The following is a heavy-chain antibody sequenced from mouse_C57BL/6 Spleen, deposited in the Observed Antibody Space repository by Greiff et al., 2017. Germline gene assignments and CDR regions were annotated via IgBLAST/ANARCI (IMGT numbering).Heavy chain of an antibody. CDR1: GYSITSGYD. CDR3: ARAGAAWFAY. D-gene: IGHD4-1*01. CDR2: ISYSGST. V-gene: IGHV3-1*01. J-gene: IGHJ3*01. Sequence: VQLQQSGPGMVKPSQSLSLTCTVTGYSITSGYDWHWIRHFPGNKLEWMGYISYSGSTNYNPSLKSRITITHDTSKNHFFLKLSSVTTEDTATYYCARAGAAWFAYWGQGTLVTVSA.